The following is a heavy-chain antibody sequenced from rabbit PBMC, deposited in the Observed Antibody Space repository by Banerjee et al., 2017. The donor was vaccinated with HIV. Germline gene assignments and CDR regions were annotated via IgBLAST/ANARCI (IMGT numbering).Heavy chain of an antibody. CDR3: ARDLAGVIGWNFGL. CDR1: GLDFSSGYD. D-gene: IGHD4-1*01. J-gene: IGHJ3*01. Sequence: QEQLVESGGGLVKPGASLTLSCKASGLDFSSGYDMCWVRQAPGKGLEWIASIDVGDNTYYASWAKGRFTISKTSSTTVTLQMTSLTAADTASYFCARDLAGVIGWNFGLWGQGTLVTVS. CDR2: IDVGDNT. V-gene: IGHV1S45*01.